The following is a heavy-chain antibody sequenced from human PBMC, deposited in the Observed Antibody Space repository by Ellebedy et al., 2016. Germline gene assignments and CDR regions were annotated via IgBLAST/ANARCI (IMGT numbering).Heavy chain of an antibody. J-gene: IGHJ4*02. CDR2: ISGSGGST. Sequence: GESLKISXAASGFTFSSYAMSWVRQAPGKGLEWVSAISGSGGSTYYADSVKGRFTISRDNSKNTLYLQMNSLRAEDTAVYYCAKLGYDFWSGYSYFDYWGQGTLVTVSS. D-gene: IGHD3-3*01. CDR1: GFTFSSYA. CDR3: AKLGYDFWSGYSYFDY. V-gene: IGHV3-23*01.